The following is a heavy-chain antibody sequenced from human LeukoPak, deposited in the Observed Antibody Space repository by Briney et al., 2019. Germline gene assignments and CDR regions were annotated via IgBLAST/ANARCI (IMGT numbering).Heavy chain of an antibody. CDR3: ARGPRDGYLRG. CDR1: GVSISSNNW. V-gene: IGHV4-4*02. Sequence: SETLSLTCAVSGVSISSNNWWSWVRQPPGKGLEWIGEIYHSGGTNYNPSLKSRVTISVDKSKNQFSLRLTSVTAADTAVYFCARGPRDGYLRGWGQGTLVIVSS. CDR2: IYHSGGT. J-gene: IGHJ4*02. D-gene: IGHD5-24*01.